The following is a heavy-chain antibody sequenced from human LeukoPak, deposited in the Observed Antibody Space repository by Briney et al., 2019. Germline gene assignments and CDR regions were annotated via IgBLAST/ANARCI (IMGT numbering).Heavy chain of an antibody. D-gene: IGHD1-1*01. V-gene: IGHV3-21*01. CDR1: GFTFSSYS. Sequence: GGSLRLSCAASGFTFSSYSMNWVRQAPGKGLEWVSSISSSSSYIYYADSVKGRFTISRDNAKNSLYLQMNSLRAEDTAVYYCARAPRELERYGYFQHWGQGTLVTVSS. J-gene: IGHJ1*01. CDR3: ARAPRELERYGYFQH. CDR2: ISSSSSYI.